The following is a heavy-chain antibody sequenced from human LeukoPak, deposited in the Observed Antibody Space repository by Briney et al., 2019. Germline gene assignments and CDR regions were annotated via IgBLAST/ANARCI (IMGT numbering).Heavy chain of an antibody. Sequence: SETLSLTCTVSGDSISSWYWSWIRQPPGKGLEWIGYIYYSGTTNYNPSLKSRVTISVDRSKNQFSLKLSSVTAADTAIYYSARRAAAGTDVRLDPWGQGTLVTVSS. CDR3: ARRAAAGTDVRLDP. CDR2: IYYSGTT. V-gene: IGHV4-59*12. D-gene: IGHD6-13*01. J-gene: IGHJ5*02. CDR1: GDSISSWY.